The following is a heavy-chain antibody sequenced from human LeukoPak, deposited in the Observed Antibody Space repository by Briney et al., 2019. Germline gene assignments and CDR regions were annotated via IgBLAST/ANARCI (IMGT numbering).Heavy chain of an antibody. CDR3: ARGTALYGYNSGGNLPFDY. J-gene: IGHJ4*02. CDR2: IYYTGNT. V-gene: IGHV4-59*01. Sequence: SETLSLTCDVSGGSISTYYWSWIRQPPGKGLEWIGYIYYTGNTKYNPSLKSRVTISVDTSKNLFSLKLNSVTAADTAVYYCARGTALYGYNSGGNLPFDYWGQGTLVTVSS. D-gene: IGHD5-24*01. CDR1: GGSISTYY.